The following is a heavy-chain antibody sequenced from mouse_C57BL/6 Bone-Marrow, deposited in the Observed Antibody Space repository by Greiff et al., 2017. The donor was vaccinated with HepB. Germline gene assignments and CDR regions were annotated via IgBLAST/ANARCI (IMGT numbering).Heavy chain of an antibody. J-gene: IGHJ2*01. CDR3: ARRGTTVAAEYYFDY. CDR1: GFTFSDYY. CDR2: ISNGGGST. Sequence: EVKLMESGGGLVQPGGSLKLSCAASGFTFSDYYMYWVRQTPEKRLEWVAYISNGGGSTYYPDTVKGRFTISRDNAKNTLYLQMSRLKSEDTAMYYCARRGTTVAAEYYFDYWGQGTTLTVSS. D-gene: IGHD1-1*01. V-gene: IGHV5-12*01.